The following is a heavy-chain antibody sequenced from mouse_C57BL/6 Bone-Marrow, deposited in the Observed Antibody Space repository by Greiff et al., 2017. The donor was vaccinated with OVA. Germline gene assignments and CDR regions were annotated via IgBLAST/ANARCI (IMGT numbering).Heavy chain of an antibody. CDR2: IDPSDSYT. CDR1: GYTFTSYW. D-gene: IGHD3-3*01. CDR3: ARSGLVTTGAMDY. Sequence: QVQLQQPGAELVMPGASVKLSCKASGYTFTSYWMHWVKQRPGQGLEWIGEIDPSDSYTNYNQKFKGKSTLTVDKSSSTAYMQLSSLTSEDSAVYYCARSGLVTTGAMDYWGQGTSVTVSS. V-gene: IGHV1-69*01. J-gene: IGHJ4*01.